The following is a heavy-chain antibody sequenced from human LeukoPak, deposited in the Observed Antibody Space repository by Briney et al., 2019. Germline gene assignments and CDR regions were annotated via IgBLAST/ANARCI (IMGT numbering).Heavy chain of an antibody. CDR3: ARFLDKYYFDY. V-gene: IGHV4-59*01. Sequence: PSETLSLTCTVSGGSISSYYWSWIRQPPGKGLEWIGYIYYSGSTNYNPSLKSRVTISVDTSKNQFSLKLSSVTAADTAVYYCARFLDKYYFDYWGQGTLVTASS. CDR2: IYYSGST. J-gene: IGHJ4*02. CDR1: GGSISSYY. D-gene: IGHD3-3*01.